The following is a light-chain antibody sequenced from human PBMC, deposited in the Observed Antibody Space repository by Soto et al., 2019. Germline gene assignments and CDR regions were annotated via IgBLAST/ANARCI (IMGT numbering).Light chain of an antibody. CDR3: SSYTTGSTLYV. CDR2: EVS. V-gene: IGLV2-14*01. J-gene: IGLJ1*01. Sequence: SALTQPASVSGSPGQSITISCTGSSNDIGAYIYVSWYQQYPGKAPKLIIFEVSNRPSGVSNRFSGSKSGNTASLTIAGLQAEDEADYHCSSYTTGSTLYVFGGGTKLTVL. CDR1: SNDIGAYIY.